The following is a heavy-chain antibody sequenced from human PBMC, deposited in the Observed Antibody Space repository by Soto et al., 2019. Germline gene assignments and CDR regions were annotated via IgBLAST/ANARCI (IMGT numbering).Heavy chain of an antibody. CDR2: SSAYNGNT. CDR3: ALCGGNSRGLSFDI. D-gene: IGHD2-21*02. Sequence: QVQLVQSGAEVKKPGASVKVSCKASGYTFTSYGISWLRQAPGQGLEWMGWSSAYNGNTNDAQKLQGRVTMTTDTSERRAYMELRSLRSDDTAVDDCALCGGNSRGLSFDIWGQGTMVTVSS. CDR1: GYTFTSYG. V-gene: IGHV1-18*01. J-gene: IGHJ3*02.